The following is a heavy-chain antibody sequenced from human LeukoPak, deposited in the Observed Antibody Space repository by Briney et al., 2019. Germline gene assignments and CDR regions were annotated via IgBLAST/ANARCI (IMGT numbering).Heavy chain of an antibody. D-gene: IGHD6-13*01. CDR3: AREAAAGTTSFDY. Sequence: ASVKVSCKASGYTLTGHYMHWVRQAPGQGLEWMGIINPSGGGSSYAQKFQGRVTMTRDTSTSTVYMELSSLRSEDTALYYCAREAAAGTTSFDYWGQGTLVTVSS. J-gene: IGHJ4*02. CDR2: INPSGGGS. V-gene: IGHV1-46*01. CDR1: GYTLTGHY.